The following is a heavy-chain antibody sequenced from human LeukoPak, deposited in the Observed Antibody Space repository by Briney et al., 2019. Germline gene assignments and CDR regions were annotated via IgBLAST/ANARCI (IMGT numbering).Heavy chain of an antibody. CDR2: INPNSGGT. D-gene: IGHD6-13*01. Sequence: ASVKVSCKGTGYTFTGYYMHWVRQAPGQGLEWMGWINPNSGGTNYAQKFQGRVTMTRDTSISTAYMELSRLRSDDTAVYYCAREVWYSTSWYEGWCDPWGQGTLVTVSS. CDR1: GYTFTGYY. CDR3: AREVWYSTSWYEGWCDP. V-gene: IGHV1-2*02. J-gene: IGHJ5*02.